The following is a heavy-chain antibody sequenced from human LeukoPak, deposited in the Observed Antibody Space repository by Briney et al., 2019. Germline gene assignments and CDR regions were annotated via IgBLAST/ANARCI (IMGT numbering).Heavy chain of an antibody. Sequence: PSETLSLTCTVSGDSISSSSYYWGWIRQPPGKRLEWIGSIYYGGSTYYTPSLKSRVTISVDTSKNQFSLKLSSVTAADTAVYYCARSYSGYEGPDYWGQGTLVTVSS. V-gene: IGHV4-39*07. CDR1: GDSISSSSYY. CDR3: ARSYSGYEGPDY. D-gene: IGHD5-12*01. CDR2: IYYGGST. J-gene: IGHJ4*02.